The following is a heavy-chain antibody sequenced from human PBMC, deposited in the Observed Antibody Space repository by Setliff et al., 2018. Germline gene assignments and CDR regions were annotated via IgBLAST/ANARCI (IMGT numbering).Heavy chain of an antibody. CDR1: GGSLRNHK. CDR3: ARGQLVLRGTTLYYMDL. Sequence: PSETLSLTCDIYGGSLRNHKWSWIRQSPGKGLEWIGEISYLGSTNYNPSLKSRVVISTDTSNNRFSLLLRSVTAADTAVYYCARGQLVLRGTTLYYMDLWDKGASVT. J-gene: IGHJ6*03. CDR2: ISYLGST. V-gene: IGHV4-34*01. D-gene: IGHD5-12*01.